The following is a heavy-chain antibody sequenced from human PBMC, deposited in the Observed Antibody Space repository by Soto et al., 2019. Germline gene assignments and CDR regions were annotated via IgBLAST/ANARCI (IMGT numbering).Heavy chain of an antibody. CDR2: INHSGST. CDR3: ASGGNSGYVW. CDR1: GGSFSGYY. V-gene: IGHV4-34*01. J-gene: IGHJ4*02. D-gene: IGHD5-12*01. Sequence: QVQLQQWGAGLLKPSETLSLTCAVYGGSFSGYYWSWIRQPPGKGLEWIGEINHSGSTNYNPSLKSRVTISVDTSKNQFALKLSSVTAADTAVYYCASGGNSGYVWWGQGTLVTVSS.